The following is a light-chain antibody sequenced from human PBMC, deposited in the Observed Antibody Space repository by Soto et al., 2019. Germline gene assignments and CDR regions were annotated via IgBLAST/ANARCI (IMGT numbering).Light chain of an antibody. CDR1: SSNIGSNP. CDR2: SNN. J-gene: IGLJ3*02. CDR3: AAWDDGLNGWV. Sequence: QSVLTQPPSASGTPGQRVTISCSGSSSNIGSNPVNWYQQLPGTAPKLLIYSNNQRPSGVPDRFSGSKSVTSASLAISGLQSEDEADYYCAAWDDGLNGWVFGGGTKLTVL. V-gene: IGLV1-44*01.